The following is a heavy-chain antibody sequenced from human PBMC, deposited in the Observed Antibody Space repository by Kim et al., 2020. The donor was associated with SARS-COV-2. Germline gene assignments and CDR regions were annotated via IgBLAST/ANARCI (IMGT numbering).Heavy chain of an antibody. CDR2: ISHSGTT. J-gene: IGHJ4*01. V-gene: IGHV4-34*01. Sequence: SETLSLTCAVYGGSFSGYYWSWIRQPPGKGLEWIGEISHSGTTNYIPSLKSRVTISIDTSKNQFSLKVNSVTAADTATYYYSRRGYSRAWFGRFFDHGG. CDR3: SRRGYSRAWFGRFFDH. CDR1: GGSFSGYY. D-gene: IGHD6-19*01.